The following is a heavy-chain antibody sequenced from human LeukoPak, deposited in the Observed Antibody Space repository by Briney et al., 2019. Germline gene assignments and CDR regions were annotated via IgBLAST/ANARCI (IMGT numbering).Heavy chain of an antibody. J-gene: IGHJ6*04. V-gene: IGHV4-4*09. D-gene: IGHD6-6*01. CDR3: TRQGGYSSPFSV. CDR2: IYTSGTT. CDR1: GGYITNYY. Sequence: SETLSLTCTVTGGYITNYYWSWVRQPPGKGLEWIGYIYTSGTTNYNPSLKSRVTISVDTSRNQLSLRLSSVTAADTAVYYCTRQGGYSSPFSVWGKGTTVAVSS.